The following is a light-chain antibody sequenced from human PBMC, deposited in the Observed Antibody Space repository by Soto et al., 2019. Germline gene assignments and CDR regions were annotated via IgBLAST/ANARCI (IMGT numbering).Light chain of an antibody. CDR2: LEGSGSC. CDR3: ETWDSNIHWV. CDR1: SGHSSYI. Sequence: QSVLTQASSASASLGSSVKLTCTLSSGHSSYIIAWHQQQTGKAPRYLMKLEGSGSCNKGSGVPDRFSGSSSGADRYLTISNLQFEDEADYYCETWDSNIHWVFGGGTKVTVL. V-gene: IGLV4-60*02. J-gene: IGLJ3*02.